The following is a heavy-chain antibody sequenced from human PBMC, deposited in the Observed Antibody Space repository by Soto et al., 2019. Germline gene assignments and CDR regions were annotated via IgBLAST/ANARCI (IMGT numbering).Heavy chain of an antibody. J-gene: IGHJ4*02. D-gene: IGHD6-13*01. CDR1: GFTFSSYS. V-gene: IGHV3-21*01. CDR3: ARDPYSSSWYGSFDY. CDR2: ISSSSSYI. Sequence: VGSLRLSCAASGFTFSSYSMNWVRQAPGKGLEWVSSISSSSSYIYYADSVKGRFTISRDNAKNSLYLQMNSLRAEDTAVYYCARDPYSSSWYGSFDYWGQGTLVTVSS.